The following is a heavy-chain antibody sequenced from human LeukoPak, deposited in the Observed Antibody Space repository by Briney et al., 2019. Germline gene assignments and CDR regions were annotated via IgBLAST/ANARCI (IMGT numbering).Heavy chain of an antibody. D-gene: IGHD3-22*01. CDR1: GGSISSYY. Sequence: PSETLSLTCTVSGGSISSYYWSWIRQPPGKGLEWIGHIYYSGSTNYNPSLKSRVTMPVDTSKNQFSLKLSSVTAADTAVYYCARGVYYDSSGYYSPIDYWGQGTLVTVSS. CDR2: IYYSGST. CDR3: ARGVYYDSSGYYSPIDY. V-gene: IGHV4-59*08. J-gene: IGHJ4*02.